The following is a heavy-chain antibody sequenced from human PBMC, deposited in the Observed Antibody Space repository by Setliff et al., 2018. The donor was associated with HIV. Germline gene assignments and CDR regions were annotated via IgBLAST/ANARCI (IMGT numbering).Heavy chain of an antibody. D-gene: IGHD2-2*01. CDR1: GYSFAEYG. J-gene: IGHJ6*03. CDR3: ARGPFCSSSTCGGPLYYYYYMDV. CDR2: ISTYNGNT. Sequence: ASVKVSCKTSGYSFAEYGITWVRQAPGQGLEWMGWISTYNGNTNYAQKLQGRVTMTSELSTRTAYMEVRSLRSNDTAVYYCARGPFCSSSTCGGPLYYYYYMDVWGKGTTVTVSS. V-gene: IGHV1-18*04.